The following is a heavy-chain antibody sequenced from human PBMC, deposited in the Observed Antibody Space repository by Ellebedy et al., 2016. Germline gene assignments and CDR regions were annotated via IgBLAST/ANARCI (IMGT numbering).Heavy chain of an antibody. J-gene: IGHJ4*02. V-gene: IGHV3-7*01. CDR1: GFTLSTYW. D-gene: IGHD2-2*02. CDR2: IKQDGSGK. Sequence: GESLKISCAASGFTLSTYWMTWVRQAPGKGLEWVANIKQDGSGKYYVDSVNGRFTISRDNAKNSLYLQMNSLRAEDTAVYYCSKDIGEGYCFSHGCFTFDHWGQGTLVAVSS. CDR3: SKDIGEGYCFSHGCFTFDH.